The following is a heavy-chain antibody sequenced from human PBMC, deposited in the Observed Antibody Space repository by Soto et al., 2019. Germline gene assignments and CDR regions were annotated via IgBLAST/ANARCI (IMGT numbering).Heavy chain of an antibody. D-gene: IGHD3-22*01. CDR3: ATLIFDYDSSGYYPDAFDI. CDR2: IKQDGSEK. CDR1: GLTFSSHA. V-gene: IGHV3-7*05. Sequence: PGGSLRLSCTASGLTFSSHAMSWVRQALGKGLEWVANIKQDGSEKYYVDSVRGRFTISRDNAKNSLYLQMNSLKTEDTAVYYCATLIFDYDSSGYYPDAFDIRGQGTMVTVSS. J-gene: IGHJ3*02.